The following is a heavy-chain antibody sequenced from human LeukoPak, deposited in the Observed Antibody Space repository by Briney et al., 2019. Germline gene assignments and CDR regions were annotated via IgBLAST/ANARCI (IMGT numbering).Heavy chain of an antibody. Sequence: GGSLRLSCAASGFTFSNYGMHWVRQAPRKGLEGVAVIWYDGSNKYYADSVKGRFTMSRDNSKNTLYLQMNSLRAEDTAVYYCAKDPVTMVRGVAGYFDYWGQGTLVTVSS. CDR3: AKDPVTMVRGVAGYFDY. V-gene: IGHV3-33*06. CDR1: GFTFSNYG. CDR2: IWYDGSNK. D-gene: IGHD3-10*01. J-gene: IGHJ4*02.